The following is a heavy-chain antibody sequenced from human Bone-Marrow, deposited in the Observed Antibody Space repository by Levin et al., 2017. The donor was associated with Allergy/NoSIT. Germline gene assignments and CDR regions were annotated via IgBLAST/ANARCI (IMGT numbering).Heavy chain of an antibody. CDR2: INSDGSST. CDR1: GFTFSSYW. Sequence: PGGSLRLSCAASGFTFSSYWMHWVRQAPGKGLVWVSRINSDGSSTSYADSVKGRFTISRDNAKNTLYLQMNSLRAEDTAVYYCARVGGGYSSSWYLGDAFDIWGQGTMVTVSS. J-gene: IGHJ3*02. V-gene: IGHV3-74*01. CDR3: ARVGGGYSSSWYLGDAFDI. D-gene: IGHD6-13*01.